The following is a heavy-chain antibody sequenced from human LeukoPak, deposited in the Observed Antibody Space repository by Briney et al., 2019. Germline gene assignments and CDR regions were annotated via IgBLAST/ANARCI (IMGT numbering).Heavy chain of an antibody. D-gene: IGHD2-2*01. CDR2: ISGSGAGT. J-gene: IGHJ4*02. CDR3: AKAYCSSTICYWNY. Sequence: GRSLRLSCAASGFTFSSYAMHWVRQAPGQGLEWVSGISGSGAGTNYADSVKGRFTISRDNSKNTLYLQMNSLRAEDAAVYYCAKAYCSSTICYWNYWGQGTLVTVSS. V-gene: IGHV3-23*01. CDR1: GFTFSSYA.